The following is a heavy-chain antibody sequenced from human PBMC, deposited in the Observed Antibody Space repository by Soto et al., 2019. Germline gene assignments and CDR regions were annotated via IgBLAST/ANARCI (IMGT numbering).Heavy chain of an antibody. CDR2: SSHDGSNA. J-gene: IGHJ4*01. CDR1: GFIFRSYG. CDR3: AKQGIEVAGTDYFDY. Sequence: QVQLVESGGGVVQPGKSLRLSCAAAGFIFRSYGVHWVRQAPGKGLEWVAVSSHDGSNAYYADAVNGRFTISRDNAKNTVYLQMNSLRDEDTAVYYCAKQGIEVAGTDYFDYWCHGALGTVAS. D-gene: IGHD6-19*01. V-gene: IGHV3-30*18.